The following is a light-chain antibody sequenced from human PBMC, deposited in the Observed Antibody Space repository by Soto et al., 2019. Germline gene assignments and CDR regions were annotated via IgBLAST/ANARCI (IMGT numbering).Light chain of an antibody. CDR2: DAS. Sequence: EIVLTQSPATLSLSPGERATLSCRASQSVSSYLAWYQQEPGQAPRLLIYDASNRATGIPARFSGSGSGTDFTLTISSLEPEDFAVYYCHQRSSWLRGTFGGGTKVEIK. V-gene: IGKV3-11*01. J-gene: IGKJ4*01. CDR3: HQRSSWLRGT. CDR1: QSVSSY.